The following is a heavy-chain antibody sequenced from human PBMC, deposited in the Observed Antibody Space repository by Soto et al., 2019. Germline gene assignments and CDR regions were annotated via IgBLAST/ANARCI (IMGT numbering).Heavy chain of an antibody. CDR3: ARATVVAATQLTPVLLYYYGMDV. J-gene: IGHJ6*02. V-gene: IGHV3-30-3*01. CDR1: GFTFSSYA. CDR2: ISYDGSNK. Sequence: GGSLRLSCAASGFTFSSYAMHWVRQAPGKGLEWVAVISYDGSNKYYADSVKGRFTISRDNSKNTLYLQMKSLRAEDTAVYYCARATVVAATQLTPVLLYYYGMDVWRHGTTVTVSS. D-gene: IGHD2-15*01.